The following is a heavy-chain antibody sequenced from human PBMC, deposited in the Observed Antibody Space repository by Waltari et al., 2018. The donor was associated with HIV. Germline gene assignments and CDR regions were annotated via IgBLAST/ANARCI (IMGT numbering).Heavy chain of an antibody. CDR2: IYYSGST. Sequence: QVQLQELGPGLVKPSQTLSLTCTVSGGSISSGDYYWSWIRQPPGKGLEWIGYIYYSGSTYYNPSLKSRVTISVDTSKNQFSLKLSSVTAADTAVYYCARAPIVVVPAASSSSPDYWGQGTLVTVSS. V-gene: IGHV4-30-4*01. J-gene: IGHJ4*02. CDR3: ARAPIVVVPAASSSSPDY. CDR1: GGSISSGDYY. D-gene: IGHD2-2*01.